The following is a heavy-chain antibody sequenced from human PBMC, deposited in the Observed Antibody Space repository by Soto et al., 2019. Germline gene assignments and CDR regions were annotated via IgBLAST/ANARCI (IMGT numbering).Heavy chain of an antibody. CDR2: ISGSGGST. V-gene: IGHV3-23*01. Sequence: GGSLRLSCTASGLTFSNYARSCVRQAQGKGLEWVSAISGSGGSTYYADSVKGRFTISRDNSKKTMYLQMKSLRAEDTAVYYCAKDIPESITIFGVVMDVWGKGTTVTVSS. CDR1: GLTFSNYA. D-gene: IGHD3-3*01. CDR3: AKDIPESITIFGVVMDV. J-gene: IGHJ6*03.